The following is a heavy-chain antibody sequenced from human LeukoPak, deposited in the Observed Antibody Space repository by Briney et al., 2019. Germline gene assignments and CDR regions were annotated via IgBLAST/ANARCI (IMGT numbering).Heavy chain of an antibody. J-gene: IGHJ3*01. CDR3: AHFKGGSFDF. CDR2: IYYSGNT. V-gene: IGHV4-39*01. CDR1: GGSIRSTNW. Sequence: SETLSLTCGVSGGSIRSTNWWSWVRQPPGKGLEWIGSIYYSGNTYYNPSLKSRVTISVDTSKNQFSLKLTSVTAADTAVYYCAHFKGGSFDFWGQGTMVTVSS. D-gene: IGHD1-26*01.